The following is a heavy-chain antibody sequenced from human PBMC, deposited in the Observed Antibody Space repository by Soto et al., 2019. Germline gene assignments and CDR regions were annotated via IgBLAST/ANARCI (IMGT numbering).Heavy chain of an antibody. D-gene: IGHD4-17*01. CDR2: IKQDGSEK. CDR1: GFTFSSYW. CDR3: ARDGPTPKYDYGDYGDY. Sequence: GGSLRLSCAASGFTFSSYWMSWVRQAPGKGLEWVANIKQDGSEKYYVDSVKGRFTISRDNAKNSLYLQMNSLRAEDTAVYYCARDGPTPKYDYGDYGDYWGQGTLVTVSS. V-gene: IGHV3-7*03. J-gene: IGHJ4*02.